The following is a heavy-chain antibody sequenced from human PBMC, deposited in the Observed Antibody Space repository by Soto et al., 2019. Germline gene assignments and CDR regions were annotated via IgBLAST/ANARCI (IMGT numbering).Heavy chain of an antibody. CDR3: ARAYLGRLPRRADYYYALDV. V-gene: IGHV3-13*05. CDR2: IGSAHDP. Sequence: GSLRLSCVASGFTFSTYDMHWVRQVPGKGLEWVSAIGSAHDPYYLGSVKGRFSISRENAKNSLYLQMNSLTTGDTAVYYCARAYLGRLPRRADYYYALDVWGQGTTVTVSS. J-gene: IGHJ6*02. CDR1: GFTFSTYD. D-gene: IGHD1-26*01.